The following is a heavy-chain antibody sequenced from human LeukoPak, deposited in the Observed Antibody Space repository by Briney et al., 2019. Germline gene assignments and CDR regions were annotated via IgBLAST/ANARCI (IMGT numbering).Heavy chain of an antibody. CDR2: IGSSSSYT. Sequence: GGSLRLSCAASGFTFSDYYMSWIRQAPGKGLEWVSYIGSSSSYTNYADSVKGRFTISRDNAKNSLYLQMNSLRAEDTAVYYCARSYYYDSSGYYPPWAFDIWGQGTMVTVSS. D-gene: IGHD3-22*01. CDR3: ARSYYYDSSGYYPPWAFDI. J-gene: IGHJ3*02. CDR1: GFTFSDYY. V-gene: IGHV3-11*06.